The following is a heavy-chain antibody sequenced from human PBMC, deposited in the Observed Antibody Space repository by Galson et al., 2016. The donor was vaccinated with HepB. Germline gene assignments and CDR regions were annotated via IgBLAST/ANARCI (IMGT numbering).Heavy chain of an antibody. J-gene: IGHJ3*02. Sequence: SETLSLTCTVSGDSISSSSNYWGWIRQSPGKGLEWIGSIYYSGSTYYNPSLKSRLTISVDTSKNQFSLKLNSVTAADTAVYYCARHVTDSITMRVVIMTDAFDMWGQGTMVAVSS. CDR3: ARHVTDSITMRVVIMTDAFDM. V-gene: IGHV4-39*01. CDR1: GDSISSSSNY. D-gene: IGHD3-22*01. CDR2: IYYSGST.